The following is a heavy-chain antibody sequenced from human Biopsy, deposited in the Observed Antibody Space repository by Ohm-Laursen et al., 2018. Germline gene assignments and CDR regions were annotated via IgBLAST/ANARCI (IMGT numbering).Heavy chain of an antibody. CDR3: ARTPIAIFSAGLVYRHRRHLQGMDV. V-gene: IGHV2-70*11. CDR2: IDWDDYK. Sequence: TQTLTLTSDFSGFSLSACGMCVSWIRQPPGKALEWLARIDWDDYKDYSVSLKDRLTISKATSGNQVVLTMTNTDPADTGTYFCARTPIAIFSAGLVYRHRRHLQGMDVWVQGTAVTVS. J-gene: IGHJ6*02. CDR1: GFSLSACGMC. D-gene: IGHD6-13*01.